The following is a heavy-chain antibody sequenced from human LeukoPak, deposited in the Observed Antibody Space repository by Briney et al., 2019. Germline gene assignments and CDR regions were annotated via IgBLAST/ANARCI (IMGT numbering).Heavy chain of an antibody. CDR3: AKVVSYYYYMDV. Sequence: PGGSLRPSCAASGFTFRTYAMSWVRQAPGKGLEWVSTITGSGGSTYYADSVKGRFTISRDNSKNTLYLQMNSLRAEDTAVYYCAKVVSYYYYMDVWGKGTTVTVSS. CDR1: GFTFRTYA. V-gene: IGHV3-23*01. CDR2: ITGSGGST. J-gene: IGHJ6*03. D-gene: IGHD1-26*01.